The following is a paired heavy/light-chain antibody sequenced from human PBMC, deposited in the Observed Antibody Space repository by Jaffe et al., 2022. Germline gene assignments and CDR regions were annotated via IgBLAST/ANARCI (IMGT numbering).Light chain of an antibody. J-gene: IGLJ3*02. Sequence: QSALAQPRSVSGSPGQSVTISCSGTSSDVGGYNFVSWYRLHPGKAPKLMIFDVYKRPSGVPDRFSGSKSGNTASLTISGVQAEDEGDYYCCSFAGDYTVGVFGGGTRLTVL. CDR2: DVY. CDR3: CSFAGDYTVGV. V-gene: IGLV2-11*01. CDR1: SSDVGGYNF.
Heavy chain of an antibody. D-gene: IGHD4-17*01. V-gene: IGHV3-7*01. CDR3: VRDSDYYRGDY. J-gene: IGHJ4*02. CDR1: GFSFSSYW. CDR2: IMKDGGAK. Sequence: EVQLVESGGGLVQPGGSLRLSCAASGFSFSSYWMGWVRQAPGKGLEWVASIMKDGGAKKYVDSVKGRFTISRDNAKKSLDLQMHSLRVEDTAVYYCVRDSDYYRGDYWGQGTLVTVSS.